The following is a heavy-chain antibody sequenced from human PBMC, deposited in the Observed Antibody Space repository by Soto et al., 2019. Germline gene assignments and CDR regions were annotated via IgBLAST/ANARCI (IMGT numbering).Heavy chain of an antibody. D-gene: IGHD2-15*01. CDR2: IIPIFGTA. Sequence: SVKVSCKASGGTLSSYAISWVRQAPGQGLEWMGGIIPIFGTANYAQKFQGRVTITADKSTSTAYMELSSLRSEDTAVYYCASHEGGGSFAQFDYWGQGTLVTVSS. J-gene: IGHJ4*02. CDR1: GGTLSSYA. V-gene: IGHV1-69*06. CDR3: ASHEGGGSFAQFDY.